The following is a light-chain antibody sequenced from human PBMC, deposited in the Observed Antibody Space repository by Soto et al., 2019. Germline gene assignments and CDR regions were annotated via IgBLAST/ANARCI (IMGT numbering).Light chain of an antibody. CDR1: QNLVHSDAIAY. V-gene: IGKV2-30*02. CDR3: MQGTLWPIP. CDR2: KVC. Sequence: MTHQPLSLPVTLGHPASISYSANQNLVHSDAIAYVRWFQQRPGLFPRRLIYKVCNRDSGVTARFSGSGSVTDFALKISRVEAEDVGVYYCMQGTLWPIPFGQGRRLAIK. J-gene: IGKJ5*01.